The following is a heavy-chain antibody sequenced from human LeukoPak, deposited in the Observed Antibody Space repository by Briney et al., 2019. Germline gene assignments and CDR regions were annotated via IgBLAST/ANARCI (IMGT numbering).Heavy chain of an antibody. CDR2: INRSGGTI. Sequence: GGSLRLSCAASGFTLSSYSMNWVRQAPGKGLEWVSYINRSGGTIYYADSVKGRFTISRDSAKNSLYLQMNSLRAEDTAFYYCARVTSRDPLHYWGQGTLVTVSS. J-gene: IGHJ4*02. CDR1: GFTLSSYS. D-gene: IGHD2-21*02. CDR3: ARVTSRDPLHY. V-gene: IGHV3-48*01.